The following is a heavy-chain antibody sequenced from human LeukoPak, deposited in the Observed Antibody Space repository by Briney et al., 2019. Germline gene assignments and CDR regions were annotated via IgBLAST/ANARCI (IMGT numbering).Heavy chain of an antibody. J-gene: IGHJ4*02. CDR2: IYYSGST. V-gene: IGHV4-59*08. Sequence: SETLSLTCTVSGDSISNYYWSWIRQPPGKGLEWIGYIYYSGSTNYNPSLKSRVTISVDTSKNQFSLKLSSVTAADTAVYYCARQGTRNTAMVGGYWGGGTLVTVSS. D-gene: IGHD5-18*01. CDR3: ARQGTRNTAMVGGY. CDR1: GDSISNYY.